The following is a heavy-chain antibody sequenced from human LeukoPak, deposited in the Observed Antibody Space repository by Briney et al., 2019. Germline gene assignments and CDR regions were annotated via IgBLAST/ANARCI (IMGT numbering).Heavy chain of an antibody. CDR3: ARSSFGRPDV. CDR2: IDYSGST. D-gene: IGHD6-6*01. Sequence: SETLSLTCSVSGVSISSYFWSWIRQPPGKGLEWFGYIDYSGSTNYNPSLKSRVTISVDTSKNQFSLKLSSVTAADTAVYFCARSSFGRPDVWGQGTTVTVSS. V-gene: IGHV4-59*08. CDR1: GVSISSYF. J-gene: IGHJ6*02.